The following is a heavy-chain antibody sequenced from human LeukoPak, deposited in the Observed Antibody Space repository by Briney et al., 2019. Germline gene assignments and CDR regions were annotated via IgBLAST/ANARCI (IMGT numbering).Heavy chain of an antibody. J-gene: IGHJ2*01. V-gene: IGHV3-21*01. D-gene: IGHD2-2*02. Sequence: GGSLRLSCAASGFTFSSHSMNWVRQAPGKGLEWVSSITSSSSYIYYADSVKGRFTISRDNAKNSLYLQMNSLTAEDTAVYYCARGGYCTSPSCYTYWYFDLWGRGTLVTVSS. CDR2: ITSSSSYI. CDR3: ARGGYCTSPSCYTYWYFDL. CDR1: GFTFSSHS.